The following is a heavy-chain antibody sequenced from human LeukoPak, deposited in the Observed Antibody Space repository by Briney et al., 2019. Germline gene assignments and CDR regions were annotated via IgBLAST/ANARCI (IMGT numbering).Heavy chain of an antibody. D-gene: IGHD2-15*01. CDR2: IIPVFGTA. V-gene: IGHV1-69*13. J-gene: IGHJ3*02. Sequence: ASVKVSCKASGGTFSSYAISRVRQAPGQGLEWMGGIIPVFGTANYAQKFQGRVTITADESTSTAYMELSSLRSEDTAVYYCARDRVVGLGIDNAFDIWGHGTMVTVSS. CDR1: GGTFSSYA. CDR3: ARDRVVGLGIDNAFDI.